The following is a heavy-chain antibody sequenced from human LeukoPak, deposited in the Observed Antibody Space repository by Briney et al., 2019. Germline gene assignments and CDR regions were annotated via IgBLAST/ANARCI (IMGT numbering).Heavy chain of an antibody. CDR1: GYTFTSYA. CDR3: ARDGGLWKYYYYGMDV. J-gene: IGHJ6*02. V-gene: IGHV7-4-1*02. D-gene: IGHD3-10*01. CDR2: INTNTGNP. Sequence: EASVKVSSKASGYTFTSYAMNWVRQAPGQGLEWMGWINTNTGNPTYAQGFTGRFVFSLDTSVSAAYLQISSLKAEDTAVYYCARDGGLWKYYYYGMDVWGQGTTVTVSS.